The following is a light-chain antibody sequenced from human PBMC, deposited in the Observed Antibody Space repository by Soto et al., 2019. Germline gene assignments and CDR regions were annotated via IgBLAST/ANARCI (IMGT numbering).Light chain of an antibody. CDR2: EVS. J-gene: IGLJ7*01. V-gene: IGLV2-23*02. CDR1: SSDVGSHNL. Sequence: QSALTQPASVSGSPGQSITISCTGTSSDVGSHNLVSWYQQHPGQAPKLMIYEVSKRPLGVSARFSASKSGKTASLTISGLHAEDEAYYYCCSYGGSRAVFGGGTQLTVL. CDR3: CSYGGSRAV.